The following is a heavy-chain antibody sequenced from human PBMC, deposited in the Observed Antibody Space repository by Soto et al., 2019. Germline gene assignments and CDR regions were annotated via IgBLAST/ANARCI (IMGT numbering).Heavy chain of an antibody. D-gene: IGHD3-22*01. CDR3: ARGWVRNQDSSGYLFDY. Sequence: GGSLRLSCAASGFTFSSYSMNWVRQAPGKGLEWVSSISSSSSYIYYADSVKGRFTISRDNAKNSLYLQMNSLRAEDTAVYYCARGWVRNQDSSGYLFDYWGQGTLVTVSS. V-gene: IGHV3-21*01. J-gene: IGHJ4*02. CDR1: GFTFSSYS. CDR2: ISSSSSYI.